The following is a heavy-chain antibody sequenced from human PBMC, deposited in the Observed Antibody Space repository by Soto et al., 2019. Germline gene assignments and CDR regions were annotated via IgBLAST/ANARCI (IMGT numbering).Heavy chain of an antibody. CDR3: ARGIATAGYYYYYGMDV. V-gene: IGHV4-31*03. CDR2: IYDSGGT. CDR1: GGSISSGDYY. J-gene: IGHJ6*02. D-gene: IGHD6-13*01. Sequence: QVQLQESGPRLVTPSQTLSLTCTVSGGSISSGDYYWSWIRQHPGKGLEWIGHIYDSGGTYYNPSLRSRVTISVDTSKSHFSLNLSSVTVADTAVYYCARGIATAGYYYYYGMDVWGQGTTVTVSS.